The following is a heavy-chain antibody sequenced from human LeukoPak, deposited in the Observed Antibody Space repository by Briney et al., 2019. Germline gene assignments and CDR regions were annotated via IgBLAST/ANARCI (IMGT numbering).Heavy chain of an antibody. V-gene: IGHV3-21*06. CDR3: ARESMVGGALQD. J-gene: IGHJ4*02. CDR1: GFSFSSYS. CDR2: INTVSSYI. Sequence: PGGSLRLSCAASGFSFSSYSFNWVRQAPGKGLEWVSSINTVSSYIYYADSLKGRFTISRDNAKNSVYLQMDSLRAEDSAVYYCARESMVGGALQDWGQGALVTVSS. D-gene: IGHD2-8*01.